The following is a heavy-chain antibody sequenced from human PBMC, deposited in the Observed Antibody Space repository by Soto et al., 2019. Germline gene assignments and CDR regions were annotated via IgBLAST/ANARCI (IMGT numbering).Heavy chain of an antibody. CDR2: ISGSGGST. CDR1: GFTFSSYA. CDR3: AKGITIFGVVNPRGFDP. Sequence: PGGSLRLSCAASGFTFSSYAMSWVRQAPGKGLEWVSAISGSGGSTYYADSVKGRFTISRDNSKNTLYLQMNSLRAEDTAVYYCAKGITIFGVVNPRGFDPWGQGTLVTVYS. J-gene: IGHJ5*02. V-gene: IGHV3-23*01. D-gene: IGHD3-3*01.